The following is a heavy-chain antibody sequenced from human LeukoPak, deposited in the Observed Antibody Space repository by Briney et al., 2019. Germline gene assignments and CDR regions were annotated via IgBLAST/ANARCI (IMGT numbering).Heavy chain of an antibody. Sequence: SGGSLRLSCVGSGFTFTTYWMSWVRQAPGKGLEWVAYIRYDGSNKYYADSVKGRFTISRDISKNTLYLQMNSLRAEDTAVYYCARLREIPVFGVVTKSTSYFDYWGQGTLVTVSS. D-gene: IGHD3-3*01. V-gene: IGHV3-33*08. CDR2: IRYDGSNK. CDR1: GFTFTTYW. J-gene: IGHJ4*02. CDR3: ARLREIPVFGVVTKSTSYFDY.